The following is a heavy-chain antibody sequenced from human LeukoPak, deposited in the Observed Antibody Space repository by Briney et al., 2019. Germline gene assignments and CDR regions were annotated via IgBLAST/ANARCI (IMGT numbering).Heavy chain of an antibody. CDR3: ATGRSIRYFDY. V-gene: IGHV4-59*08. CDR1: GVSIFSYY. Sequence: SETLSLTCTVSGVSIFSYYWNWIRQPPGQGLEWIGYIHYSGTTNYNPSLKSRVTISVDTSKSQFSLQLTSATAADTAIYYGATGRSIRYFDYWGQGTLLSVSS. CDR2: IHYSGTT. D-gene: IGHD3-9*01. J-gene: IGHJ4*02.